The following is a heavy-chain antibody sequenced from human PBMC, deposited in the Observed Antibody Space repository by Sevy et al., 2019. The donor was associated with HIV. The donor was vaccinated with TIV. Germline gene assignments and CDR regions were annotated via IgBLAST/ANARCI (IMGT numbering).Heavy chain of an antibody. J-gene: IGHJ4*02. CDR3: ARYNFWSGHYDYFDY. CDR1: GGSISSHY. CDR2: IDTSGGT. Sequence: SETLSLTCSVSGGSISSHYWSWIRQPAGEGLEWIGRIDTSGGTNYNPSLKTRVTMSIDTSKNQFSLRLRSVTAADTAVYYCARYNFWSGHYDYFDYWGPGALVTVS. V-gene: IGHV4-4*07. D-gene: IGHD3-3*01.